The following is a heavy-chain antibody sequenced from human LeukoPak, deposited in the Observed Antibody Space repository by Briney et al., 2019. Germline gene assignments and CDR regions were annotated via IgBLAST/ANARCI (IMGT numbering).Heavy chain of an antibody. D-gene: IGHD3-22*01. J-gene: IGHJ6*04. V-gene: IGHV7-4-1*02. CDR2: INSCTGNP. CDR1: GYIFTRYA. CDR3: ASIQPGYYDSSGYFVDV. Sequence: SVTDSFKACGYIFTRYALHEVRQAPGKGREGVGWINSCTGNPTYAQGFTGRFVFSLDTSVSTAYLQISSLKAEDTAVYYCASIQPGYYDSSGYFVDVWGKGTTVTVSS.